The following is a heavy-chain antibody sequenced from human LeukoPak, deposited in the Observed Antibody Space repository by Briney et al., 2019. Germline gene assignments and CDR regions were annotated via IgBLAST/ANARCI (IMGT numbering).Heavy chain of an antibody. Sequence: PGGSLRLSCAASGFTFSRYWMHWVRQAPGKGLVWVSRMNTDGSRTDYADSVKGRFTISRDNAKNTLYLQMNSLGVEDTAVYSCASDFGGHDDFWGQGILVTVSS. J-gene: IGHJ4*02. V-gene: IGHV3-74*01. CDR3: ASDFGGHDDF. D-gene: IGHD4-23*01. CDR1: GFTFSRYW. CDR2: MNTDGSRT.